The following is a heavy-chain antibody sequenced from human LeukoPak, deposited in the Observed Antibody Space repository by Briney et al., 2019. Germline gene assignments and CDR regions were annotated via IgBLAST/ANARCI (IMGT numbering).Heavy chain of an antibody. D-gene: IGHD6-19*01. CDR2: ISSSSSYI. V-gene: IGHV3-21*01. CDR3: ARDSAVDGTY. J-gene: IGHJ4*02. Sequence: PGGSLRLSCAASGFTFSSYSMNWVCQAPGKGLEWVSSISSSSSYIYYADSVKGRFTISRDNAKNSLYLQMNSLRAEDTAVYYCARDSAVDGTYWGQGTLVTVSS. CDR1: GFTFSSYS.